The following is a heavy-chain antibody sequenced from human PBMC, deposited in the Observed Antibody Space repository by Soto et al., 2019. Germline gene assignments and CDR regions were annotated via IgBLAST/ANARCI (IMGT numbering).Heavy chain of an antibody. J-gene: IGHJ4*02. Sequence: SETLSLICTVSGGSFKSGSYSWSWIRQPPGKGLEWIGYVYHTGRTSYNPSLKSRVPISMDTSKNQFSLNLDSVTAADTAVYFCARDFAYFDSWGQGTLVTVSS. V-gene: IGHV4-61*01. CDR2: VYHTGRT. D-gene: IGHD3-3*01. CDR3: ARDFAYFDS. CDR1: GGSFKSGSYS.